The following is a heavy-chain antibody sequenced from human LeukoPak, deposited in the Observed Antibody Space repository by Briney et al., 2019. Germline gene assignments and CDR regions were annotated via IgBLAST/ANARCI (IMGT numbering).Heavy chain of an antibody. Sequence: GESLKISCKGSGYSFTSHWIGWVRQMPGKGLEWMGIIYPGDSDTRYSPSFQGQVTISADKSISTAYLQWSSLKASDTAMYYCARRYCSSTSCFDPWGQGTLVTVSS. CDR2: IYPGDSDT. J-gene: IGHJ5*02. CDR1: GYSFTSHW. CDR3: ARRYCSSTSCFDP. V-gene: IGHV5-51*01. D-gene: IGHD2-2*01.